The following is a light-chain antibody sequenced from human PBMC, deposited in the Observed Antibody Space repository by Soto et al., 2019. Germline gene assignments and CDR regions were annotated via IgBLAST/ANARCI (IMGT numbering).Light chain of an antibody. CDR2: GAS. CDR1: QSVSSN. V-gene: IGKV3-15*01. CDR3: QQYYNWWT. Sequence: EIVMTQSPATLSVSPGERATLSRRASQSVSSNLAWYQQKPGQAPRLLIYGASTRVTGIPARFSGSGSGTEFTLTISSLQSEDFAVYHCQQYYNWWTFGQGTKVDIK. J-gene: IGKJ1*01.